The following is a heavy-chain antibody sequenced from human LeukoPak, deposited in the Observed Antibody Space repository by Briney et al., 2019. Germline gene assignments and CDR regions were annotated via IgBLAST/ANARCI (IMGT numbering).Heavy chain of an antibody. V-gene: IGHV1-8*03. CDR2: MNPNSGNT. CDR3: ARGQGHYYYYYMDV. J-gene: IGHJ6*03. Sequence: ASVKVSCKASGYTFTNSDINWVRQAAGQGLEWMGWMNPNSGNTGYAQKFQGRVTITRNTSISTAYMELSSLRSEDTAVYYCARGQGHYYYYYMDVWGKGTTVTVSS. CDR1: GYTFTNSD.